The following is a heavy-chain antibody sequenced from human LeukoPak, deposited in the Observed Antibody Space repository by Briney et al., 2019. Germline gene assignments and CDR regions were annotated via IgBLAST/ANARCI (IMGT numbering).Heavy chain of an antibody. CDR3: ARGGAARPDF. J-gene: IGHJ4*02. D-gene: IGHD6-6*01. CDR2: ISGSGGST. Sequence: GGSLRLSCAASGFTFSSYAMSWVRQAPGKGLEWVSAISGSGGSTYYADSVKGRFTISRDNAKNSLYLQMNSLRVEDTAVYYCARGGAARPDFWGQGTLVTVSS. V-gene: IGHV3-23*01. CDR1: GFTFSSYA.